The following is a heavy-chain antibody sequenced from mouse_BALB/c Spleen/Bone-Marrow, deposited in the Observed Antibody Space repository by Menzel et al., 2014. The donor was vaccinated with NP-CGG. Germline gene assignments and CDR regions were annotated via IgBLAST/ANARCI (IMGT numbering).Heavy chain of an antibody. CDR2: ISIYSGNT. J-gene: IGHJ2*01. CDR1: GYTFTDYP. Sequence: QVQLKDSGPELVRPGVSVKTSCKGSGYTFTDYPMHWVKQSHAKSLEWIGVISIYSGNTNYNQNFKGKAKMTVDKSSSTVYMELARLTSEDSAIYHCARGFLGYFDYWGQGTTLTVSS. CDR3: ARGFLGYFDY. V-gene: IGHV1S137*01.